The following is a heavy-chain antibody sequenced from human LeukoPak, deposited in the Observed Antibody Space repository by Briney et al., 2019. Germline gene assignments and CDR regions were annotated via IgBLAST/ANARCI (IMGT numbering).Heavy chain of an antibody. CDR2: IYSAGNA. CDR1: GFNLSTNY. V-gene: IGHV3-66*01. J-gene: IGHJ2*01. Sequence: PGGSLRLSCAASGFNLSTNYMSWVRQAPGQGLEWVSIIYSAGNAHYADSVKGRFNLSRDISNNTLYLHMNSLRVDDTAVYYCARDQAYYVSGSYSWYFDLWGRGTLVTVSS. D-gene: IGHD3-10*01. CDR3: ARDQAYYVSGSYSWYFDL.